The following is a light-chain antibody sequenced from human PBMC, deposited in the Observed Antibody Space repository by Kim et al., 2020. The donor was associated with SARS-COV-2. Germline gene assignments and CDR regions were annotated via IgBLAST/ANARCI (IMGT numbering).Light chain of an antibody. V-gene: IGLV7-43*01. J-gene: IGLJ3*02. CDR3: LLYYGSAWV. Sequence: PGGTATLTCASSTGAVTSGSHPIWFQQKPGQAPRALIYDTNNRHSWTPARFSGALLGGKAALTLSSVQPEDEADYYCLLYYGSAWVFGGGTKVTVL. CDR2: DTN. CDR1: TGAVTSGSH.